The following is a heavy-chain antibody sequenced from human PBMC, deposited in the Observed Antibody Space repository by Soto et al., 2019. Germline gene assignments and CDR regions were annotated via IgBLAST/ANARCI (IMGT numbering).Heavy chain of an antibody. CDR1: GGSISSGNYY. CDR3: ARASPVVTDV. V-gene: IGHV4-30-4*01. Sequence: QVQLQESGPGLVKPSQTLSLTCTVSGGSISSGNYYWSWIRQPPGKGLEWIGYIFYSGTTYYNPSLKSRVTISVDTSKTQSSLKLSSVTAADTAVYYCARASPVVTDVWGQGTTVTVSS. CDR2: IFYSGTT. J-gene: IGHJ6*02. D-gene: IGHD5-18*01.